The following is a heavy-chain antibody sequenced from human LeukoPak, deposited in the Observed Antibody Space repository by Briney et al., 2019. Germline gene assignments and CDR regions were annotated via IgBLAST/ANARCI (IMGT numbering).Heavy chain of an antibody. CDR1: GYTFTSYD. Sequence: GASVKVSCKASGYTFTSYDINWVRQATGQGLEWMGWMNPNSGNTGYAQKFQGRVTITRNTSISTAYMELSSLRSEDTAVYYCARDSSGSHYDPPPDYYYIDVWGKGTTVIVSS. J-gene: IGHJ6*03. CDR3: ARDSSGSHYDPPPDYYYIDV. V-gene: IGHV1-8*03. CDR2: MNPNSGNT. D-gene: IGHD3-10*01.